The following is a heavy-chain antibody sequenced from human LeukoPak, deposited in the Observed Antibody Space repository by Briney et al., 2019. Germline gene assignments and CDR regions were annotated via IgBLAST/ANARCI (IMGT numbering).Heavy chain of an antibody. Sequence: GGSLRLSCAASGFTFSSYWMSWVRQAPGTGLEWVANIKQDGSEKYYVDSVKGRFSISRDNTKGSLFLQLNSLRAEDTAVYYCARDLGYCTNGACHTRFDYWGQGTLVTVSS. V-gene: IGHV3-7*03. D-gene: IGHD2-8*01. J-gene: IGHJ4*02. CDR1: GFTFSSYW. CDR2: IKQDGSEK. CDR3: ARDLGYCTNGACHTRFDY.